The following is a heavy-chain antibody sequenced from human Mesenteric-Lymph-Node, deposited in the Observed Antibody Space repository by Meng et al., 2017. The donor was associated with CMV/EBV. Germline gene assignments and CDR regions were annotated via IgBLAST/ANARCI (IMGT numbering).Heavy chain of an antibody. J-gene: IGHJ6*02. Sequence: SETLSLTCTVSGGSISSYYWSWIRQPPGKGLEWIGCIDYSGSTNYHPSLKSRVTISGDTSKNQFSLKVNSVTAADTAVYYCARYHYYYYGMDVWGQGTTVTVSS. CDR3: ARYHYYYYGMDV. CDR1: GGSISSYY. CDR2: IDYSGST. V-gene: IGHV4-59*01.